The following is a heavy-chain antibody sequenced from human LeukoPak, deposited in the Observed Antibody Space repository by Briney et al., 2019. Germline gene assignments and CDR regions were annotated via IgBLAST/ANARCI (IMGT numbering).Heavy chain of an antibody. J-gene: IGHJ4*02. Sequence: SETLSLTCTVSGGSVNNYYWSWIRQPPGKGLDWIGYIYRGSTKYNPYLKSRVTISMDTSQNQIYLTLLSVTAADTAVYYCAGHAAISAAGTAPFDNWGQGTLVTVS. V-gene: IGHV4-59*08. CDR3: AGHAAISAAGTAPFDN. CDR2: IYRGST. D-gene: IGHD6-13*01. CDR1: GGSVNNYY.